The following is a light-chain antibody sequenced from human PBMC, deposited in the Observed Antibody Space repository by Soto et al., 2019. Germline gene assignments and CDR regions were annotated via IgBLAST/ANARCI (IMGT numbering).Light chain of an antibody. CDR3: QQYDILPIT. CDR1: HDITNY. V-gene: IGKV1-33*01. J-gene: IGKJ5*01. Sequence: RQMTQSTYSLSVSVGDRVTITCQASHDITNYLNWYQQKPGKAPKLLIYDASNLEIGVPSRFSGSGSGTHFTFTISSLQTEDIGTYYCQQYDILPITFGRGTRLEIK. CDR2: DAS.